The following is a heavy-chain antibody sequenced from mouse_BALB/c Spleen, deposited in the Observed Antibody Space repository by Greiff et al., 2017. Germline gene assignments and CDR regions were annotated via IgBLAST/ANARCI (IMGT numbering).Heavy chain of an antibody. V-gene: IGHV1-31*01. D-gene: IGHD2-1*01. CDR2: INPYNGAT. Sequence: EVQLQESGPELVKPGASVKISCKASGYSFTGYYMHWVKQSHVKSLEWIGRINPYNGATSYNQNFKDKASLTVDKSSSTAYMELHSLTYEDSAVYYCARGDYGNYAWFADWGQGTLVTVSA. CDR1: GYSFTGYY. J-gene: IGHJ3*01. CDR3: ARGDYGNYAWFAD.